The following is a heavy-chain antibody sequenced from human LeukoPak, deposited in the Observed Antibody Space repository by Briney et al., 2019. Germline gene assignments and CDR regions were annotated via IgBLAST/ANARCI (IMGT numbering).Heavy chain of an antibody. D-gene: IGHD2-2*03. Sequence: LSLTCAVYGGSFSGYYWSWIRQPPGKGLEWVAVISYDGSNKYYADSVKGRFTISRDNSKNTLYLQMNSLRAEDTAVYYCARDRMDLNWFDPWGQGTLVTVSS. CDR3: ARDRMDLNWFDP. CDR1: GGSFSGYY. V-gene: IGHV3-30*03. CDR2: ISYDGSNK. J-gene: IGHJ5*02.